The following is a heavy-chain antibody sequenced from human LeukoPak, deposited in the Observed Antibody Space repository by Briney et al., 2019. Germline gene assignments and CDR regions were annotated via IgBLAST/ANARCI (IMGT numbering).Heavy chain of an antibody. D-gene: IGHD2-15*01. CDR1: GGTFSSYA. Sequence: GASVKVSCKASGGTFSSYAISWVRQAPGQGLEWMGGINAGNGNTKYSQKFQGRVTITRDTSASTAYMELSSLRSEDTAVYYCARKPGCSGGGCYSGAFDIWGQGTMVTVSS. CDR3: ARKPGCSGGGCYSGAFDI. CDR2: INAGNGNT. J-gene: IGHJ3*02. V-gene: IGHV1-3*01.